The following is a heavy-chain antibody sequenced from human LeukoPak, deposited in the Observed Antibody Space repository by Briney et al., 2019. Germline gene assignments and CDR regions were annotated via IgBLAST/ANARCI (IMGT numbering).Heavy chain of an antibody. CDR3: ASSSRYYYDSSGYLFDY. D-gene: IGHD3-22*01. J-gene: IGHJ4*02. CDR2: IYYRGST. Sequence: SETLSLTCTVSGGSISSSSYYWGWIRQPPGKGLECIGSIYYRGSTYYNPSLKSRVTISVDTSKNKSSLKLSSVTAADTAVYYCASSSRYYYDSSGYLFDYWGQGTLVTVSS. CDR1: GGSISSSSYY. V-gene: IGHV4-39*01.